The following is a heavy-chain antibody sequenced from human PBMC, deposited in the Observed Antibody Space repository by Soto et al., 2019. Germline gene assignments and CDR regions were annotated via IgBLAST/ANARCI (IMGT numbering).Heavy chain of an antibody. V-gene: IGHV1-69*01. CDR2: IIPIFGTA. D-gene: IGHD2-2*01. CDR3: ARDLPDCSSTSCSAGSYYFEY. Sequence: VQLVQSGAEVKKPGSSVKVSCKASGGTFSSYAISWVRQAPGQGLEWMGGIIPIFGTANYAQKFQGRVTITADESTSTAYMELSSLRSEDTAVYYCARDLPDCSSTSCSAGSYYFEYWGQGTLVTVSS. CDR1: GGTFSSYA. J-gene: IGHJ4*02.